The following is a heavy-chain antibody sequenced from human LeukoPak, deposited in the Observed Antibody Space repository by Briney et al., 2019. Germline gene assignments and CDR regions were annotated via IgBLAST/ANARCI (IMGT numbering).Heavy chain of an antibody. CDR3: ARADSSGSPRDY. CDR1: GGSISSYY. J-gene: IGHJ4*02. CDR2: IYYSGST. V-gene: IGHV4-59*01. D-gene: IGHD3-22*01. Sequence: SETLSLTCTVSGGSISSYYWSWIRQPPGKGLEWIGYIYYSGSTNYNPSLKSRVTISVDTSKNQFSLKLSSVTAADTAVYYCARADSSGSPRDYWGQGTLVTVSS.